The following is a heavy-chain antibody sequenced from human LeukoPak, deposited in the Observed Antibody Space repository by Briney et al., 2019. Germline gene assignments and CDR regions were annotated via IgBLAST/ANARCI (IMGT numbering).Heavy chain of an antibody. V-gene: IGHV4-59*01. CDR1: GGSISSYY. Sequence: PSETLSLTCTVSGGSISSYYWSWIRQPPGKGLEWIGYIYYSGSTNYNPSLESRVTISIDTSKNQFSLKLSSVTAADTAVYYCARHDKGFDYWGQGTLVTVSA. D-gene: IGHD3-22*01. CDR3: ARHDKGFDY. J-gene: IGHJ4*02. CDR2: IYYSGST.